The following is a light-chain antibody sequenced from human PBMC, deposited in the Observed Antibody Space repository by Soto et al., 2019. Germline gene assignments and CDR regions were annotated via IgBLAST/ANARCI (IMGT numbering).Light chain of an antibody. J-gene: IGKJ4*01. CDR3: RQYDNLPVT. CDR1: QDIANY. CDR2: DDS. Sequence: DIQMTQSPSSLSASVGDRVTITCQASQDIANYLHWYQQKAGRAPKFLIYDDSNLETGVPSRFSGSGSGTDFTLTISGLQPEDIATYYCRQYDNLPVTVVGGTKVEIK. V-gene: IGKV1-33*01.